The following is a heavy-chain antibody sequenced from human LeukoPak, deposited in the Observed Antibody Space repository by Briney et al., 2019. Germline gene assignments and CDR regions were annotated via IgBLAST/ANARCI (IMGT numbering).Heavy chain of an antibody. Sequence: PGGSLRLSCAASGFTFSSYAMSWVRQAPGKGLEWVSAISGSGGSTYYADSVKGRFTISRDNSKNTLYLQMNSLRAEDTAVYYCAKDLYYGSGSRYYYYMDVWGKGTTVTVSS. CDR1: GFTFSSYA. CDR3: AKDLYYGSGSRYYYYMDV. CDR2: ISGSGGST. V-gene: IGHV3-23*01. D-gene: IGHD3-10*01. J-gene: IGHJ6*03.